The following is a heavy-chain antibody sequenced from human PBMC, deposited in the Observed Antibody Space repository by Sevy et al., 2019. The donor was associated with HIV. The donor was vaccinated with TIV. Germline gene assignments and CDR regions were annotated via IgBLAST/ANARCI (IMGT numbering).Heavy chain of an antibody. CDR2: IGYDGSNK. D-gene: IGHD2-8*01. CDR1: GFAPSTYG. V-gene: IGHV3-33*01. CDR3: ARNPRMYGDYLLAYFDY. J-gene: IGHJ4*02. Sequence: GVSLRLSCAASGFAPSTYGMHWVRQAPGKGLEWVAVIGYDGSNKYYADSVKGRFSISRDNSRNTRFLQMDILRAEDTAFYYCARNPRMYGDYLLAYFDYWGQGTLVTVSS.